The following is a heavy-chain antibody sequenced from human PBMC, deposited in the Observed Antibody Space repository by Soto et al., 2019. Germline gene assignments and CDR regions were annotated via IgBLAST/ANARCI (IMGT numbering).Heavy chain of an antibody. Sequence: GGYLRLACAASGLTFSSYAMHWVRQAPGKGLEWVAVISYDGSNKYYADSVKGRFTISRDNSKNTLYLQMNSLRAEDTAVYYCARRYSSGWYHFDYWGQGTLVTVSS. V-gene: IGHV3-30-3*01. CDR3: ARRYSSGWYHFDY. D-gene: IGHD6-19*01. CDR1: GLTFSSYA. CDR2: ISYDGSNK. J-gene: IGHJ4*02.